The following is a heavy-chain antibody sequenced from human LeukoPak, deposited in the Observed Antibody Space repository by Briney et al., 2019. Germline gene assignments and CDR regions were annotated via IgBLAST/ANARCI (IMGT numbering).Heavy chain of an antibody. Sequence: GGSLRLSCAASGFTFSNGWMSWVRQAPGKGLEWVGRIKSKTDGGTTDYAAPVKGRFTISRDDSKNTLYLQMNSLKTEDTAVYYCTTEDGDYARGVVWGQGTLVTVSS. CDR3: TTEDGDYARGVV. D-gene: IGHD4-17*01. CDR2: IKSKTDGGTT. V-gene: IGHV3-15*01. J-gene: IGHJ4*02. CDR1: GFTFSNGW.